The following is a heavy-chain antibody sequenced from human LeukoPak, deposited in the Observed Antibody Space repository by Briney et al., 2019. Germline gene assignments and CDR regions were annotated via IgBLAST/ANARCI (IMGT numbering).Heavy chain of an antibody. CDR3: ATEYSSSSGAFDI. V-gene: IGHV1-24*01. D-gene: IGHD6-6*01. CDR2: FDPEDGET. Sequence: ASVKVSCKVSGYTLTQLSMHWVRQAPGKGLEWRGGFDPEDGETIYAQKFQGRVTMTEDTSTDTAYMELSSLRSEDTAVYYCATEYSSSSGAFDIWGQGTMVTVSS. J-gene: IGHJ3*02. CDR1: GYTLTQLS.